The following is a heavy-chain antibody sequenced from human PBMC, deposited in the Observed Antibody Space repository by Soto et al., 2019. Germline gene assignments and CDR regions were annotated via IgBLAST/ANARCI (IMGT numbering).Heavy chain of an antibody. V-gene: IGHV3-30*18. CDR2: ISYDGSNK. J-gene: IGHJ4*02. Sequence: GGSLRLSCAASGFTFSSYGMPWVRQAPAKGLEWVAVISYDGSNKYYADSVKGRFTISRDNSKNTLYLQMNSLRAEDTAVYYCAKDRNYYGSGGYFDYWGQGTLVTVSS. CDR1: GFTFSSYG. CDR3: AKDRNYYGSGGYFDY. D-gene: IGHD3-10*01.